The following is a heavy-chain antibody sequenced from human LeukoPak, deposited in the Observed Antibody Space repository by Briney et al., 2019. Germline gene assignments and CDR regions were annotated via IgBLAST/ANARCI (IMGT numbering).Heavy chain of an antibody. Sequence: SQTLSLTCAVSGGSISSGGYSWSWIRQHPGKGLEWIGYIYYSGSTYYNPSLKSRVTISVDTSKNQFSLKLSSVTAADTAVYYCARAAPFEYYFDYWGQGTPVTVSS. CDR1: GGSISSGGYS. D-gene: IGHD3-3*02. CDR2: IYYSGST. V-gene: IGHV4-31*11. J-gene: IGHJ4*02. CDR3: ARAAPFEYYFDY.